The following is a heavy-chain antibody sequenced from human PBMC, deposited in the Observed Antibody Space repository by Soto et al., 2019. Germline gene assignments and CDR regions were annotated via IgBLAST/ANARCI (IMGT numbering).Heavy chain of an antibody. V-gene: IGHV4-31*03. D-gene: IGHD3-3*01. J-gene: IGHJ4*02. Sequence: QVQLQESGPGLVKPSQTLSLTCTVSGGSISSGGYYWSWIRQHPGKGLEWIGYIYYSGSTYYNPYLKSRVTISVDTSKNQSSLKLSFVTAADTAVYYCARETDYITFFGVVWGQGTLVTVSS. CDR1: GGSISSGGYY. CDR3: ARETDYITFFGVV. CDR2: IYYSGST.